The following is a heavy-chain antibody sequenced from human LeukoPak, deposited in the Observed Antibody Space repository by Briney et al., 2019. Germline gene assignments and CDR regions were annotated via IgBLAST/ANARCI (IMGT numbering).Heavy chain of an antibody. CDR3: ARHKAAAPFDY. J-gene: IGHJ4*02. V-gene: IGHV4-39*01. Sequence: PSETLSLTCTVSGVSISSSSYYWGWLRQPPGKGLEWIVSICYSASTSYNPSLKIRVTIYVYKYKIQLSLKLSSVTAPATALYYCARHKAAAPFDYGGQGTLVTVSS. CDR1: GVSISSSSYY. D-gene: IGHD6-13*01. CDR2: ICYSAST.